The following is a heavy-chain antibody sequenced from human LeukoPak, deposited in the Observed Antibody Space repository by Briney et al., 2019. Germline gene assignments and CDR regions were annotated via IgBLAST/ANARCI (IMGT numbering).Heavy chain of an antibody. Sequence: SETLSLTCTVSGGSISSYYWSWIRQPAGKGLEWIGRIYTSGSTNYNPSLKSRVTMSVDTSKNQFSLKLSSVTAADTAVYYCARVALGYCTNGVCYGDAFDIWGQGTMVTVSS. V-gene: IGHV4-4*07. CDR3: ARVALGYCTNGVCYGDAFDI. CDR1: GGSISSYY. J-gene: IGHJ3*02. CDR2: IYTSGST. D-gene: IGHD2-8*01.